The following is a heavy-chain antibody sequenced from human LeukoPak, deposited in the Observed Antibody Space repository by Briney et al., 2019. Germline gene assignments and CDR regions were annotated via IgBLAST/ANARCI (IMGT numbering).Heavy chain of an antibody. CDR2: TRHDGSND. D-gene: IGHD3-22*01. V-gene: IGHV3-30*02. J-gene: IGHJ4*02. Sequence: GGSLRLSCAASGFTFNTYGMHWGRQAPGKGLEWVAFTRHDGSNDYYTDSVKGRFTISRDNSKNTLYLQMNSLRAEDTAVYYCARSYYYDSSGTPDYWGQGTLVTVSS. CDR3: ARSYYYDSSGTPDY. CDR1: GFTFNTYG.